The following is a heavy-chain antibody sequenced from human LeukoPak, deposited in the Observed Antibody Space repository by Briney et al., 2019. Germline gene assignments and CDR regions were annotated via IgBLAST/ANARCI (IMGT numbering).Heavy chain of an antibody. J-gene: IGHJ4*02. Sequence: SVKVSCKASGGTFSSYAISWVRQAPGQRLEWMGGIIPIFGTANYTQKFQGRVTITADESTSTAYMELSSLGSEDTAVYYCARVGLDCSGGSCYSFPYYFDYWGQGTLVTVSS. CDR2: IIPIFGTA. V-gene: IGHV1-69*01. D-gene: IGHD2-15*01. CDR3: ARVGLDCSGGSCYSFPYYFDY. CDR1: GGTFSSYA.